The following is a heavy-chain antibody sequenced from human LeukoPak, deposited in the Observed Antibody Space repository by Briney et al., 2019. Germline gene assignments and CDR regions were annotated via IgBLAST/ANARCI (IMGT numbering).Heavy chain of an antibody. D-gene: IGHD3-10*01. V-gene: IGHV3-23*01. CDR2: IGGSGGST. CDR1: GFTFSSYA. Sequence: GGSLRLSCAASGFTFSSYAMSWVRQAPGKGLEWVSAIGGSGGSTYYADSVKGRFTISRDNSKNTLYLQMNSLRAEDTAVYYCAKTQTYYHGSGSYPDYWGQGTLVTVSS. CDR3: AKTQTYYHGSGSYPDY. J-gene: IGHJ4*02.